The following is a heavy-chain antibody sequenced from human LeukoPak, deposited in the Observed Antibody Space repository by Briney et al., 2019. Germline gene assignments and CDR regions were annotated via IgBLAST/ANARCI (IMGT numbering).Heavy chain of an antibody. J-gene: IGHJ4*02. Sequence: GGSLRLSCAASGFTFSSYWMSWVRQAPGKGLEWVANIKQDGSEKYYVDSVKGRFTISRDNAKNSLYLQMNSLRAEDTAVYYCAGGSSGAALTGDDYWGQGTLVTVSS. V-gene: IGHV3-7*04. CDR3: AGGSSGAALTGDDY. D-gene: IGHD7-27*01. CDR1: GFTFSSYW. CDR2: IKQDGSEK.